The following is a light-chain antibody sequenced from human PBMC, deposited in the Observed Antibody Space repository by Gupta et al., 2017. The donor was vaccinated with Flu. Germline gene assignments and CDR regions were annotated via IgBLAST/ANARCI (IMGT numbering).Light chain of an antibody. CDR2: YED. Sequence: GQTARITCGGNNIGGKIVHWYQQKPGPDPVLVLVYEDDRPSGIPARFLCSNSGNTATPPTSSVEAGDEADDYCPVSDPTRDLWVFGGGTKLTVL. J-gene: IGLJ3*02. CDR1: NIGGKI. CDR3: PVSDPTRDLWV. V-gene: IGLV3-21*02.